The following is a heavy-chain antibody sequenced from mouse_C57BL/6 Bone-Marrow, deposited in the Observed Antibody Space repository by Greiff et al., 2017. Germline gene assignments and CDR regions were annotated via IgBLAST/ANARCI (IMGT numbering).Heavy chain of an antibody. CDR1: GFTFSSYG. D-gene: IGHD2-3*01. J-gene: IGHJ2*01. V-gene: IGHV5-6*01. CDR3: GRQDGYFLYYFDY. CDR2: ISSGGSYT. Sequence: EVKVVESGGDLVKPGGSLKLSCAASGFTFSSYGMSWVRQTPDKRLEWVATISSGGSYTYYPDSVKGRFTISRDNAKNTLYLQMSSLKSEDTAMYYCGRQDGYFLYYFDYWGEGTTLTVSS.